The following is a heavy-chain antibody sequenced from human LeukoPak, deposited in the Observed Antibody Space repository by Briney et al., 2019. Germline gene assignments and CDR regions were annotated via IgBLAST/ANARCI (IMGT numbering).Heavy chain of an antibody. CDR3: ARFGDERLAFDY. Sequence: GSSVKVSCKASGGTFSSYTISWVRQAPGQGLEWMGRIIPILGIANYAQKFQGRVTITADKSTSTAYMELSSLRSEDTAVYYCARFGDERLAFDYCGQGTLVTVSS. J-gene: IGHJ4*02. D-gene: IGHD3-16*01. CDR1: GGTFSSYT. V-gene: IGHV1-69*02. CDR2: IIPILGIA.